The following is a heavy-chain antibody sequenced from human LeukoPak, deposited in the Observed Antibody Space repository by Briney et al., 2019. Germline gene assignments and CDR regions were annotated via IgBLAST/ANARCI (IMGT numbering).Heavy chain of an antibody. CDR2: IYYSGST. Sequence: PSKTLSLTCSVSGGSISGAYWSWIRQAPGKGLEWIGYIYYSGSTDYNPSLESRVTISIDTSKNHFSLNLTAVTAADMAIYYCVRTGSGRDYYGMDVWGQGTSVTVSS. CDR1: GGSISGAY. D-gene: IGHD5-12*01. V-gene: IGHV4-59*01. CDR3: VRTGSGRDYYGMDV. J-gene: IGHJ6*02.